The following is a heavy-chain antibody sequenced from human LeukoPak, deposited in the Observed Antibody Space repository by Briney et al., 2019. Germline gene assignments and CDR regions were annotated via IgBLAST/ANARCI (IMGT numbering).Heavy chain of an antibody. CDR3: ARGPSSIFGVVISYYYMDV. Sequence: ASVKVSCKASGGTFSSYAISWVRQAPGQGLEWMGGIIPIFGTANYAQKFQGRVTIIADESTSTAYMELSSLRSEDTAVYYCARGPSSIFGVVISYYYMDVWGKGTTVTVSS. J-gene: IGHJ6*03. D-gene: IGHD3-3*01. V-gene: IGHV1-69*13. CDR2: IIPIFGTA. CDR1: GGTFSSYA.